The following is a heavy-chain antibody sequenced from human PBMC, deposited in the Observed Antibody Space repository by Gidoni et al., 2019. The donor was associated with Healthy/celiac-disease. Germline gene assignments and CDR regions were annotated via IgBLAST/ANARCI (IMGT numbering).Heavy chain of an antibody. CDR3: ARGEVECSGGSCYLPGDV. V-gene: IGHV4-61*02. CDR2: IYTSGST. D-gene: IGHD2-15*01. CDR1: GGSISSGSYY. J-gene: IGHJ6*02. Sequence: QVQLQESGPGLVKPSQTLSLTCTVAGGSISSGSYYWSWIRQPAGKGLAGIGRIYTSGSTNYNPSLKSRVTISVDTSKTQFSLKLSSVTAADTAVYYCARGEVECSGGSCYLPGDVWGQGTTVTVSS.